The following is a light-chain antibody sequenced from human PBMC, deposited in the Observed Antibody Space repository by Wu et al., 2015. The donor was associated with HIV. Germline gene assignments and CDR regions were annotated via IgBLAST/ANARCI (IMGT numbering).Light chain of an antibody. J-gene: IGKJ3*01. V-gene: IGKV3-11*01. CDR1: QSVSNK. Sequence: EIVLTQSPGTLSLSPGERATLSCRASQSVSNKLAWYQQKPGQSPRLLIYDASTRATGIPARFSGSGSGTDFTLTISSLEPEDFAVYYCQHRQSWPFTFGPGTKVDIK. CDR2: DAS. CDR3: QHRQSWPFT.